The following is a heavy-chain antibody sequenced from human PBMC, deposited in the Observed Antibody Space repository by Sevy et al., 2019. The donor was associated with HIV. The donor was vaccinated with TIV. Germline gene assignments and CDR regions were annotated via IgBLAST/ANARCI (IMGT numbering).Heavy chain of an antibody. Sequence: GGSLRLSCVASGFAFSDYGMHWVRQAPGKGLEWVAVIWYDGNNQHYADSVRGRFTISRDNSKNTLYLQLSSLRAEDTAVYYCARDLRIFGDYLLTDFDYWGQGALVTVSS. D-gene: IGHD4-17*01. V-gene: IGHV3-33*01. CDR3: ARDLRIFGDYLLTDFDY. CDR1: GFAFSDYG. CDR2: IWYDGNNQ. J-gene: IGHJ4*02.